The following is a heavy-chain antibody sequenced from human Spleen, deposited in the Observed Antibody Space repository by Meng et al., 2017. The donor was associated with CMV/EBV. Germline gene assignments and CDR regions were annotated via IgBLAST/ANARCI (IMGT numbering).Heavy chain of an antibody. J-gene: IGHJ4*02. CDR2: IFYTGNT. V-gene: IGHV4-59*01. D-gene: IGHD6-6*01. CDR1: GGSFSGYY. Sequence: SETLSLTCAVYGGSFSGYYWSWIRQSPGKGLEWIGYIFYTGNTNYNPSLKTRVTISLDTSKNQFSLNLSSVTAADTAVYYCARVSPAYSSSSSFDYWGQGTLVTVSS. CDR3: ARVSPAYSSSSSFDY.